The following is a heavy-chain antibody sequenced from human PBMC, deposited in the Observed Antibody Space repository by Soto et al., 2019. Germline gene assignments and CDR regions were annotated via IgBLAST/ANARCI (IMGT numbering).Heavy chain of an antibody. J-gene: IGHJ6*02. CDR1: GFTFSSYA. V-gene: IGHV3-23*01. D-gene: IGHD2-2*01. CDR2: ISGSGGST. Sequence: PRLSCAASGFTFSSYAMSWVRQAPGKGLEWVSAISGSGGSTYYADSVKGRFTISRDNSKNTLYLQMNSLRAEDTAVYYCAKDIVVVPAADYGMDVWGQGTTVTVSS. CDR3: AKDIVVVPAADYGMDV.